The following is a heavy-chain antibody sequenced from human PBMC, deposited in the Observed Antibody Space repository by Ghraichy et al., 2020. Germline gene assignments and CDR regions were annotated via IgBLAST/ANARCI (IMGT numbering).Heavy chain of an antibody. D-gene: IGHD4-23*01. Sequence: SVKVSCKASGGTFSSYAISWVRQAPGQGLEWMGGIIPIFGTANYAQKFQGRVTITADESTSTAYMELSSLRSEDTAVYYCASVQGDLRDGRNAFDIWGQGTMVTVSS. V-gene: IGHV1-69*13. CDR2: IIPIFGTA. J-gene: IGHJ3*02. CDR1: GGTFSSYA. CDR3: ASVQGDLRDGRNAFDI.